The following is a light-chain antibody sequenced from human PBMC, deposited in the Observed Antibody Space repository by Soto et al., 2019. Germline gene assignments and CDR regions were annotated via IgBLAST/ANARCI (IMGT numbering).Light chain of an antibody. CDR2: LGS. CDR1: QSLLHSNGYTY. CDR3: MQRLQPPVT. V-gene: IGKV2-28*01. Sequence: IVMTQSPLSLPVTPGEPASISCRSSQSLLHSNGYTYLDWYLQKPVQSPQLLIYLGSERASGVPDRFSTSKSGTDFTLKISRVETEDIGMYYCMQRLQPPVTFGQGTRLEIK. J-gene: IGKJ5*01.